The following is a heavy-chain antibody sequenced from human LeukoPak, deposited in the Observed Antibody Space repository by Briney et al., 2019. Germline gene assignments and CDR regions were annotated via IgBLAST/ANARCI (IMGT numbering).Heavy chain of an antibody. V-gene: IGHV1-18*04. D-gene: IGHD3-10*01. Sequence: ASVKVSCKASGYTVTSYGISWVRQAPGQGLEWMGWRSAYNGNTNYAQKLQGRVTMTTDTSTSTAYMELRSLRSDDTAVYYCARDTPLLFGESNWFDPWGQGTLVTVSS. CDR3: ARDTPLLFGESNWFDP. CDR2: RSAYNGNT. J-gene: IGHJ5*02. CDR1: GYTVTSYG.